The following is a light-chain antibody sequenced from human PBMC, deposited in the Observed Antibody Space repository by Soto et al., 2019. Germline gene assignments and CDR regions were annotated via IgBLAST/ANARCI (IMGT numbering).Light chain of an antibody. CDR3: QQYNTWLRT. CDR1: QSINAH. CDR2: GAS. J-gene: IGKJ1*01. Sequence: EVVMTQSPATLSVSPGERVTLSCRASQSINAHLAWYQEKPGQAPRLLIHGASTRATSIPARFSGSGFATEFILTISSLQSEDFAVYYCQQYNTWLRTFGQGTKVEIQ. V-gene: IGKV3-15*01.